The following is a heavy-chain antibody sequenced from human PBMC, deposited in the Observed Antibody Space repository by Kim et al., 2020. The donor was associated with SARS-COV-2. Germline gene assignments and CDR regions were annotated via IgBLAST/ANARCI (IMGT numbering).Heavy chain of an antibody. V-gene: IGHV3-23*01. CDR2: ISGSGGST. J-gene: IGHJ3*02. Sequence: LSLTCAASGFTFSSYAMSWVRQAPGKGLEWVSAISGSGGSTYYADSVKGRFTISRDNSKNTLYLQMNSLRAEDTAVYYCAKVFATDYGDYVPGAFDIWGQGTMVTVSS. CDR1: GFTFSSYA. D-gene: IGHD4-17*01. CDR3: AKVFATDYGDYVPGAFDI.